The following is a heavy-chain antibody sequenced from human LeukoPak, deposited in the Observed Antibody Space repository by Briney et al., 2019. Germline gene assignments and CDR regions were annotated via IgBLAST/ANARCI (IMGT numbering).Heavy chain of an antibody. V-gene: IGHV7-4-1*02. Sequence: ASVKVSCKASGYIFSIHAIIWVRQAPGQGLGFMGWISPNTGNPTYAQGFTGRFVFSLDPSVSTAYLQISSLKAEDTAVYYCARDYTLTVGTTSYFQHWGQGTVVTVSS. CDR3: ARDYTLTVGTTSYFQH. CDR2: ISPNTGNP. D-gene: IGHD1-7*01. CDR1: GYIFSIHA. J-gene: IGHJ1*01.